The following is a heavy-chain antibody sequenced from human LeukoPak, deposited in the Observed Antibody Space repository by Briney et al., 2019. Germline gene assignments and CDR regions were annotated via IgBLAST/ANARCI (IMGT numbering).Heavy chain of an antibody. Sequence: PGGSLRLSCAASGFTFSSNAMNWVRQAQGKVLEWVAAIYGRGETTYYADLVKGRFTISRDNSKNTLYLQMNSLRAEDTAVYYCAKTAMIKVIINTYPKGLNYWGQGTLVTVSS. V-gene: IGHV3-23*01. D-gene: IGHD3-10*01. CDR3: AKTAMIKVIINTYPKGLNY. CDR2: IYGRGETT. J-gene: IGHJ4*02. CDR1: GFTFSSNA.